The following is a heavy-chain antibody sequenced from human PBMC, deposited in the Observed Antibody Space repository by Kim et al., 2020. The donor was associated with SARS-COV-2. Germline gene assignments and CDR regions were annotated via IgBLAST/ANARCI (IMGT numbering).Heavy chain of an antibody. CDR3: AKDPAAWFGGWDDFDC. V-gene: IGHV3-23*01. CDR2: ISGNGANT. J-gene: IGHJ4*01. D-gene: IGHD3-10*01. CDR1: GFTFSNYA. Sequence: GGSLRLSCAASGFTFSNYAMAWVRQSPWKGLEWVSVISGNGANTNYADSARGRFAISRDNSKNTPYLQINSLRAEDTALYYCAKDPAAWFGGWDDFDCWG.